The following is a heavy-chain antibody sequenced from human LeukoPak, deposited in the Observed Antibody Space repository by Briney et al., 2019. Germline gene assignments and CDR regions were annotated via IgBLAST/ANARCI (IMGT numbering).Heavy chain of an antibody. CDR1: GYTFTSYG. Sequence: GASVKVSCKASGYTFTSYGISRVRQAPGQGREWMGWISAYNGNTNYAQKLQGRVTMTTDTSTSTAYMELRSLRSDDTAVYYCASNVRYYYDSSGYYPFDYWGQGTLVTVSS. D-gene: IGHD3-22*01. CDR2: ISAYNGNT. J-gene: IGHJ4*02. V-gene: IGHV1-18*01. CDR3: ASNVRYYYDSSGYYPFDY.